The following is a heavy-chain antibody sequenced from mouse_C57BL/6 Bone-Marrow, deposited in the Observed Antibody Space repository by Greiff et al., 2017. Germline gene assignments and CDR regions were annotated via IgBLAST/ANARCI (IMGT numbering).Heavy chain of an antibody. J-gene: IGHJ2*01. CDR2: IYPRSGNT. CDR3: AAYYDGSSSPFVW. D-gene: IGHD1-1*01. V-gene: IGHV1-81*01. CDR1: GYTFTSYG. Sequence: VKLVESGAELARPGASVKLSCKASGYTFTSYGISWVKQRTGQGLEWIGEIYPRSGNTYYNEKFKGKATLTADKSSSTAYMELRSLTSEDSAVYFCAAYYDGSSSPFVWWGQGTTLTVSS.